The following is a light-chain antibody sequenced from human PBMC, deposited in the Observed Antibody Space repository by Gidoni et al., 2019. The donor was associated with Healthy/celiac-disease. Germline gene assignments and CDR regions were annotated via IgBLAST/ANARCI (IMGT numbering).Light chain of an antibody. CDR2: AAS. V-gene: IGKV1-39*01. J-gene: IGKJ1*01. CDR1: QSIISH. Sequence: DSQMTQSPSSLAASVGERVTITCRARQSIISHLNWYQQKPGKAPKLLIYAASRLSSGVPVRFSGRGFVTDFTLTISSLQPEDFGTHYCKQSYSTPWPFGQGTKVEIK. CDR3: KQSYSTPWP.